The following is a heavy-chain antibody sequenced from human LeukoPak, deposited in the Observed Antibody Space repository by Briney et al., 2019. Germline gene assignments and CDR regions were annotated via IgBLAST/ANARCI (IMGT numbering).Heavy chain of an antibody. CDR1: GASISGSSYY. D-gene: IGHD6-13*01. CDR3: ARVREATIAPFFDY. J-gene: IGHJ4*02. CDR2: IYYSGST. Sequence: SETLSLTCTVSGASISGSSYYWTWIRQHPGKGLEWIGCIYYSGSTYYNLSLKSRVIISADTSKNHFSLKLSSVTAADTAVYYCARVREATIAPFFDYWGQGILVTVSS. V-gene: IGHV4-31*03.